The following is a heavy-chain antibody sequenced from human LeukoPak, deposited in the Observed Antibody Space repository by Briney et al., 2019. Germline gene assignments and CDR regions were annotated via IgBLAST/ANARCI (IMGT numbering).Heavy chain of an antibody. CDR2: ISSSSSYI. D-gene: IGHD1-20*01. Sequence: GGSLRLSCAASGFTFSSYSMNWVRQAPGKGLEWVSSISSSSSYIYYADSVKGRFTISRDNAKNSLYLQMSSLRAGDTAVYYCARESNWCFDYWGQGALVTVSS. CDR1: GFTFSSYS. CDR3: ARESNWCFDY. J-gene: IGHJ4*02. V-gene: IGHV3-21*01.